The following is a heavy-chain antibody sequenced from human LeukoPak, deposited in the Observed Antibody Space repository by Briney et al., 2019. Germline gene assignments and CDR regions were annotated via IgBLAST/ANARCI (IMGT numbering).Heavy chain of an antibody. Sequence: GGSLRLSCAASGFTVSSNYMSWVRQAPGKGLEWVSVIYSGGSTYYADSVKGRFTISRDNSKNTLYLQMNSLRAEDTAVYYCARFPQDCSSTSCYYYYYYGMDVWGQGTTVTVSS. D-gene: IGHD2-2*01. CDR2: IYSGGST. CDR3: ARFPQDCSSTSCYYYYYYGMDV. V-gene: IGHV3-66*01. J-gene: IGHJ6*02. CDR1: GFTVSSNY.